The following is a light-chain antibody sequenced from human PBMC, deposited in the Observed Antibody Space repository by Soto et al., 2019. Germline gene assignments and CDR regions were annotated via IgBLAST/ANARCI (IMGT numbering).Light chain of an antibody. CDR1: SSNIGNNN. Sequence: QSVLTQPPSASGTPGQRVTISCSGSSSNIGNNNVYWYQQFPGTAPKRLIYDNNQPPSGVPDRFSGSKSGTSASLAISGLRSEDEADYYCATWDGSLSVVVFGGGTKLTVL. CDR2: DNN. J-gene: IGLJ2*01. V-gene: IGLV1-47*02. CDR3: ATWDGSLSVVV.